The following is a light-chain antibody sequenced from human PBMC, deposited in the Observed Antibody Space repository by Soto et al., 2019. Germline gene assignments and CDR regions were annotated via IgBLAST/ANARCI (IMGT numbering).Light chain of an antibody. CDR3: QKYNSAPRT. J-gene: IGKJ1*01. Sequence: DIQMPQSPSSLSASLGDRVTITCRASQGIGNYLAWYQLQPGKVPKLLIYAASTLQSGVPSRFSGSGSGTVFTLTISSLQPEDVATYFCQKYNSAPRTFGQGTKVEI. CDR2: AAS. CDR1: QGIGNY. V-gene: IGKV1-27*01.